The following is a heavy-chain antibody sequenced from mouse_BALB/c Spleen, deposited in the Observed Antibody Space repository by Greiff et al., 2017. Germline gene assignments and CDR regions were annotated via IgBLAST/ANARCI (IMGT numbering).Heavy chain of an antibody. CDR2: ISSGGSYT. CDR1: GFTFSSYA. Sequence: EVQRVESGGGLVKPGGSLKLSCAASGFTFSSYAMSWVRQTPEKRLEWVATISSGGSYTYYPDSVKGRCTISRDNAKNTLYLQMSSLRSEDTAMYYCARHDGNYEAYWGQGTLVTVSA. V-gene: IGHV5-9-3*01. D-gene: IGHD2-1*01. J-gene: IGHJ3*01. CDR3: ARHDGNYEAY.